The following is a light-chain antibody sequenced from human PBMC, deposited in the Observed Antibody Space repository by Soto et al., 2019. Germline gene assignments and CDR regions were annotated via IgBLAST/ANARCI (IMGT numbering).Light chain of an antibody. CDR2: GAS. CDR1: QSVSSNY. Sequence: EIVLTQSPGTLSLSPGERPTLSCRASQSVSSNYLAWYQQKPGQAPRLLIYGASSRATGIPDRFSGSGSGTDFTLTISRLETEDFAVYYCQQYGNSPYTFGQGTKLEIK. V-gene: IGKV3-20*01. CDR3: QQYGNSPYT. J-gene: IGKJ2*01.